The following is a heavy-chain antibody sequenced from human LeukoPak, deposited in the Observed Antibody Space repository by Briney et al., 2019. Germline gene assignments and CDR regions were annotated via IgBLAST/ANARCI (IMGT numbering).Heavy chain of an antibody. D-gene: IGHD3-9*01. J-gene: IGHJ5*02. V-gene: IGHV1-69*13. CDR1: GGTFSSYA. Sequence: VASVKVSCKASGGTFSSYAISWVRQAPGPGLEWMGGIIPIFGTANYAQTFQGRVTITADESTSTAYMELSSLRSEDTAVYYCARKGYFDWITGFDPWGQGTLVTVSS. CDR2: IIPIFGTA. CDR3: ARKGYFDWITGFDP.